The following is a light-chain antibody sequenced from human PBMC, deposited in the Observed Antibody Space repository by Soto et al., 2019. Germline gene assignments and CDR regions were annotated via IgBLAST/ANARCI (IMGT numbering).Light chain of an antibody. Sequence: QSALTQPASVSGSPGRSVTISCTGTSSDVGDFNYVSWYQHLPGRAPKLIIYDVTNRPSGISYRFSASKSGRTASLTISGLQAEDEADYYCSSYSSSTTHVVFGGGTMLTVL. CDR2: DVT. CDR1: SSDVGDFNY. J-gene: IGLJ2*01. CDR3: SSYSSSTTHVV. V-gene: IGLV2-14*03.